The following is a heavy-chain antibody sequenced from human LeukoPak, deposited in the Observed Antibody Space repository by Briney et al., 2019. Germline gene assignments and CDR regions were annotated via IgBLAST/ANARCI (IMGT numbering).Heavy chain of an antibody. V-gene: IGHV1-46*01. Sequence: ASVKVSCKAFGYTFTRYYMHWVRQAPGQGPEWMGVISPSGGSTTYAQKFQGRVTLTRDMSTSTDYLELSSLRSEDTAVYYCARDIIGSGWYRTDYWGQGTLVTVSS. J-gene: IGHJ4*02. CDR3: ARDIIGSGWYRTDY. CDR1: GYTFTRYY. D-gene: IGHD6-19*01. CDR2: ISPSGGST.